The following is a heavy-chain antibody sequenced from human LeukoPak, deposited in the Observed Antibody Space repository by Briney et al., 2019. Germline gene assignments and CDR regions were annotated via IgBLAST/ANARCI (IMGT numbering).Heavy chain of an antibody. Sequence: GGSLRLSCAASGFTFSSYGMSWVRQAPGKGLEWVSAISGSGGSTYYADSVKGRFTISRDNSKNTLYLQMNSLRAEDTAVYYCAKGGGYYDILTGYDYWGQGTLVTVSS. V-gene: IGHV3-23*01. CDR2: ISGSGGST. CDR3: AKGGGYYDILTGYDY. J-gene: IGHJ4*02. CDR1: GFTFSSYG. D-gene: IGHD3-9*01.